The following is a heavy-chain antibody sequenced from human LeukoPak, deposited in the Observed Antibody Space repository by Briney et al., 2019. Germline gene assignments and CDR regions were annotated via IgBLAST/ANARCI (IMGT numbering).Heavy chain of an antibody. CDR1: GGSISYYY. Sequence: KSSETLSLTCTVSGGSISYYYWSWIRQSPGKGLEWIGYISYIGSTNYNPSLKSRVTISIDTSKNQFSLKLSSVTAADTAVYYCARDLVTVTKGFDIWGQGTMVSVSS. V-gene: IGHV4-59*01. CDR2: ISYIGST. D-gene: IGHD4-17*01. CDR3: ARDLVTVTKGFDI. J-gene: IGHJ3*02.